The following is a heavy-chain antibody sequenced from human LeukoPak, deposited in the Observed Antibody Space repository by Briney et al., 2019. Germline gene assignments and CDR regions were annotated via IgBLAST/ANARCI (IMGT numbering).Heavy chain of an antibody. CDR2: IYHSGST. D-gene: IGHD1-26*01. CDR1: GGSISSSNW. CDR3: ARGRSGSYYNWFDP. V-gene: IGHV4-4*02. Sequence: PSETLSLTCAVSGGSISSSNWWSWVRQPPGKGLEWIGEIYHSGSTNYNPSLKSRVTISVDKSKNQFSLKLSSVTAADTAVYYCARGRSGSYYNWFDPWGQGTLVTVSS. J-gene: IGHJ5*02.